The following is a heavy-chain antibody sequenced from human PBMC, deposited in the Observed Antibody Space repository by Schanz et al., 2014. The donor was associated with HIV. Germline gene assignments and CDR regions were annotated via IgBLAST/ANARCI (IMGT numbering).Heavy chain of an antibody. CDR1: GFTFSSHG. CDR2: IWYAGNDK. J-gene: IGHJ6*02. D-gene: IGHD3-10*01. V-gene: IGHV3-33*06. Sequence: QVRLVESGGGVVQPGRALRLSCAASGFTFSSHGMHWVRQAPGKGLEWVAGIWYAGNDKYYAGSVKGRFTISRDNSQNTMYLQMNRLRADDTDIYYCVKDSHGSGSNYSPRMDVWGQGTTVTVSS. CDR3: VKDSHGSGSNYSPRMDV.